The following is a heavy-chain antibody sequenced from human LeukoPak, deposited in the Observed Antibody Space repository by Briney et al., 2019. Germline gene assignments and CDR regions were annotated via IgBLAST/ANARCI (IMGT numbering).Heavy chain of an antibody. V-gene: IGHV1-8*01. CDR1: GYTFTSYD. D-gene: IGHD6-19*01. Sequence: ASVKVSCKTSGYTFTSYDINWVRQATGQGLEWMGWMNPNSGNTGYAQKFQGRVTMTRNTSISTAYMELRSLRSDDTAVYYCARKGSGYFDYWGQGTLVTVSS. CDR3: ARKGSGYFDY. J-gene: IGHJ4*02. CDR2: MNPNSGNT.